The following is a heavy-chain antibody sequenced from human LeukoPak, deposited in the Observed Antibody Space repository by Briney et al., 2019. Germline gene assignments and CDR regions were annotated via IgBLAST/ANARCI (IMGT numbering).Heavy chain of an antibody. J-gene: IGHJ6*02. CDR1: GFTFSSYG. CDR3: AKDHTHGGYDLFYYYYYGMDV. D-gene: IGHD5-12*01. Sequence: SGGSLRLSCAASGFTFSSYGMHWVRQAPGKGLEWVAVISYDGSNKYYADSVKGRFTISRDNSKNTLYLQMNSLRAEDTAVYYCAKDHTHGGYDLFYYYYYGMDVWGQGTTVTVSS. V-gene: IGHV3-30*18. CDR2: ISYDGSNK.